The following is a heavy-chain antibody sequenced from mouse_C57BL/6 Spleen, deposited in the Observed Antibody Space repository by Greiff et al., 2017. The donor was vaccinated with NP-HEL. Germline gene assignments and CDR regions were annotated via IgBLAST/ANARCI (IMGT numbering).Heavy chain of an antibody. D-gene: IGHD1-1*01. CDR3: ARDSAITTVPDY. V-gene: IGHV3-6*01. CDR1: GYSITSGYY. Sequence: EVQVVESGPGLVKPSQSLSLTCSVTGYSITSGYYWNWIRQFPGNKLEWMGYISYDGSNNYNPSLKNRITITRDTSKNQFFLKLNSVTTEDTATYYCARDSAITTVPDYWGQGTTLTVSS. CDR2: ISYDGSN. J-gene: IGHJ2*01.